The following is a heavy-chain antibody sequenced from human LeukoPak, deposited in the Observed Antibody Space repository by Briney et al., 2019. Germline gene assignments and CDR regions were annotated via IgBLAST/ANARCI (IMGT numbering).Heavy chain of an antibody. CDR3: ARDLPPRGSSGWYAPFDY. D-gene: IGHD6-19*01. CDR1: GGSISSYY. Sequence: SETLSLTCTVSGGSISSYYWSWIRQPAGKGLEWIGRIYTSGSTNYNPSLKSRVIMSVDTSKNQFSLKLSSVTAADTAVYYCARDLPPRGSSGWYAPFDYWGQGTLVTVSS. V-gene: IGHV4-4*07. J-gene: IGHJ4*02. CDR2: IYTSGST.